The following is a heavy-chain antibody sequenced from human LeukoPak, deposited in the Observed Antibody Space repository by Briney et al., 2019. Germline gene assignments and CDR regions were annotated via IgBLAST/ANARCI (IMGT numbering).Heavy chain of an antibody. J-gene: IGHJ4*02. Sequence: PGRSLRLSCTASGFTFGDYAMSWVRQAPGKRLEWVGFIRSKAYGGTTEYAASVKGRFTISRDDSKSIAYLQMNSLKTEDTAVYYCTRERDGYNSKTFDYWGQGTLVTVSS. CDR2: IRSKAYGGTT. V-gene: IGHV3-49*04. D-gene: IGHD5-24*01. CDR1: GFTFGDYA. CDR3: TRERDGYNSKTFDY.